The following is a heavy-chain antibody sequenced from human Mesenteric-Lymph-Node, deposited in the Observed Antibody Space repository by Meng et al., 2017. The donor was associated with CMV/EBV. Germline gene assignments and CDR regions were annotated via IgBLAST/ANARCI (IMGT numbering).Heavy chain of an antibody. J-gene: IGHJ6*02. CDR3: ARDLNPTRFCSSTSCYLGWPDYYYYGMDV. CDR2: ISSSSSYI. V-gene: IGHV3-21*01. D-gene: IGHD2-2*01. CDR1: GFTFSSYS. Sequence: GGSLRLSCAASGFTFSSYSMNWVRQAPGKGLEWVSSISSSSSYIYYADSVKGRFTISRDNAKNSLYLQMNSLRAEDTAVYYCARDLNPTRFCSSTSCYLGWPDYYYYGMDVWGQGTTVTVSS.